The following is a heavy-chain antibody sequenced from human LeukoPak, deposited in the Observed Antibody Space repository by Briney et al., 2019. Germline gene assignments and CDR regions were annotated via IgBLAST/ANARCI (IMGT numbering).Heavy chain of an antibody. J-gene: IGHJ4*02. V-gene: IGHV3-21*01. D-gene: IGHD3-10*01. CDR1: GFTFSAYT. Sequence: PGGSLRLSCAASGFTFSAYTMNWVRQAPGKGLEWVSCISGSGSYVYYADSVKGRFTISRDNAKNSLLLQMNSLRVEDTAVYYCARESQWFGEFLFDCWGQGILVTVSS. CDR2: ISGSGSYV. CDR3: ARESQWFGEFLFDC.